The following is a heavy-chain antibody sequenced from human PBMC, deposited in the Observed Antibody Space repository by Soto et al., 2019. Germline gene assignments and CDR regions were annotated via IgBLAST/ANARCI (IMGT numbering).Heavy chain of an antibody. V-gene: IGHV3-21*01. CDR3: AREASYYGAATPLHY. CDR2: ISSSSSYI. J-gene: IGHJ4*02. CDR1: GFTFSSYS. D-gene: IGHD1-26*01. Sequence: GGSLRLSCAASGFTFSSYSMNWVRQAPGKGLEWVSSISSSSSYIYYADSVKDRLTNSRDNAKVALELQMNSLRAEDTAVNYRAREASYYGAATPLHYWGQCTLVTVSS.